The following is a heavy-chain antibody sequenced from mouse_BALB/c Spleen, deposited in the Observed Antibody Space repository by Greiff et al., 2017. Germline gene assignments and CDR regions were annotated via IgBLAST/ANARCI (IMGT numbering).Heavy chain of an antibody. CDR3: ATYDYDGNYFDY. CDR1: GYAFTNYL. D-gene: IGHD2-4*01. V-gene: IGHV1-54*01. J-gene: IGHJ2*01. Sequence: QVQLQQSGAELVRPGTSVKVSCKASGYAFTNYLIEWVKQRPGQGLEWIGVINPGSGGTNYNEKFKGKATLTADKSSSTAYMQLSSLTSDDSAVYFCATYDYDGNYFDYWGQGTTLTVSS. CDR2: INPGSGGT.